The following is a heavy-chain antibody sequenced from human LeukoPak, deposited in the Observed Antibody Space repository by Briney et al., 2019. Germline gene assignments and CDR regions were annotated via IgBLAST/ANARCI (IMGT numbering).Heavy chain of an antibody. CDR3: ASDFGSGSFFAY. CDR2: IKQDGSEK. J-gene: IGHJ4*02. Sequence: GGSLRLSCAASGFTFSTHWMSWVRQIPGKGLEWVASIKQDGSEKHYVDSVRGRFTISRDNAESSLYLQMSSLRAEDTAVYYCASDFGSGSFFAYWGQGTLVTVSS. D-gene: IGHD3-10*01. V-gene: IGHV3-7*03. CDR1: GFTFSTHW.